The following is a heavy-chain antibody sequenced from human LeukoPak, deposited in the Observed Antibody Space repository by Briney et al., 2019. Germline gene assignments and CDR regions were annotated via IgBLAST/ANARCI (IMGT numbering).Heavy chain of an antibody. CDR3: ANGGRLWGLFDY. J-gene: IGHJ4*02. V-gene: IGHV3-7*03. CDR1: GFTLSSYW. Sequence: PGGSLRLSCGASGFTLSSYWMTWVRQVPGKGLEWVANIKQDGSEIFYVDSVKGRFTISRDNAKNSLYLQMNSLRAEDTAVYYCANGGRLWGLFDYWGQGTLVTVSS. D-gene: IGHD2-21*02. CDR2: IKQDGSEI.